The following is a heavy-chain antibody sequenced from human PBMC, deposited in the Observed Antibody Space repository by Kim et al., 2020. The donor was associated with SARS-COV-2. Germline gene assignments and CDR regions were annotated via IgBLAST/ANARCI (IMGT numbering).Heavy chain of an antibody. Sequence: QGRVTITADESTSTAYMELSSLRSEDTAVYYCARGHRIVVVPAASYYFDYWGQGTLVTVSS. D-gene: IGHD2-2*01. J-gene: IGHJ4*02. V-gene: IGHV1-69*01. CDR3: ARGHRIVVVPAASYYFDY.